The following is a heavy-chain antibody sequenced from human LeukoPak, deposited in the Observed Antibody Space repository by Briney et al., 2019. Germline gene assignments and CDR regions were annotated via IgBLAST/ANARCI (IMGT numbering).Heavy chain of an antibody. CDR2: IYENGGTT. V-gene: IGHV3-23*01. J-gene: IGHJ3*02. CDR3: ARADGGPGAFDI. CDR1: GFTFRSHA. D-gene: IGHD4-23*01. Sequence: GGSLRLSCVGSGFTFRSHAMSWVRQAPEKGLEFVSGIYENGGTTYYADSVKGRFSISRDNSKNTLYLQMNSLRAEDTAVYYCARADGGPGAFDIWGQGTMVTVSS.